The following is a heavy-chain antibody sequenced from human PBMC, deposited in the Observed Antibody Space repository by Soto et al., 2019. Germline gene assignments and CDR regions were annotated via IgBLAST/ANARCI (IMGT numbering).Heavy chain of an antibody. V-gene: IGHV1-8*01. CDR2: MNPNSGNT. CDR3: ARGRVVVAAATRLWFWFDP. J-gene: IGHJ5*02. D-gene: IGHD2-15*01. Sequence: ASVKVSCKASGYTFTSYDINWVRQATGQGLEWMGWMNPNSGNTGYAQKFQGRVTMTRNTSISTAYMELSSLRSEDTAVYYCARGRVVVAAATRLWFWFDPWGQGTLVTVSS. CDR1: GYTFTSYD.